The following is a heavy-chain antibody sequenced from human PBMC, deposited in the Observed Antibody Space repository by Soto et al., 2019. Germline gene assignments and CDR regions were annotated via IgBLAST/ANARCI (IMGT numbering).Heavy chain of an antibody. Sequence: GGSLRLSCAASGFTFSSYGMHWVRQAPGKGLEWVAVIWYDGSNKYYADSVKGRFTISRDNSKNTLYLQMNSLRAEDTAVYYCARDRDITMVRGVIPHAFDIWGQGTMVTVSS. CDR3: ARDRDITMVRGVIPHAFDI. V-gene: IGHV3-33*01. D-gene: IGHD3-10*01. CDR2: IWYDGSNK. J-gene: IGHJ3*02. CDR1: GFTFSSYG.